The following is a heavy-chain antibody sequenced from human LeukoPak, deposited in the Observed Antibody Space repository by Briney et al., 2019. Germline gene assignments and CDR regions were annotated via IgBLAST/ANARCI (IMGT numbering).Heavy chain of an antibody. V-gene: IGHV4-39*01. CDR3: ARLQWLPRFYFDY. D-gene: IGHD6-19*01. J-gene: IGHJ4*02. CDR1: GGSISSSSYS. Sequence: SETLSLTCTVSGGSISSSSYSRGWIRQPPGKGLEWIGSIYYSGTTYYNPSLKSRVTISVDTSKIQFSLKLSSVAATDTAVYYCARLQWLPRFYFDYWGQGTLVTVSS. CDR2: IYYSGTT.